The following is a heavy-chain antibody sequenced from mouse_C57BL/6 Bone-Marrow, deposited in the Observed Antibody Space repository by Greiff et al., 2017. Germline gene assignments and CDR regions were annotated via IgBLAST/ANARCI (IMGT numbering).Heavy chain of an antibody. CDR1: GFTFSDYY. Sequence: EVQLVESGGGLVQPGGSLKLSCAASGFTFSDYYMYWVRQTPEKRLEWVAYISNGGGSTYYPDTVKGRFTISRDNAKNTLYLQLSRLKSEDTAMYYSARHAYDGYCPWFAYWGQGTLVTVSA. D-gene: IGHD2-3*01. V-gene: IGHV5-12*01. CDR3: ARHAYDGYCPWFAY. CDR2: ISNGGGST. J-gene: IGHJ3*01.